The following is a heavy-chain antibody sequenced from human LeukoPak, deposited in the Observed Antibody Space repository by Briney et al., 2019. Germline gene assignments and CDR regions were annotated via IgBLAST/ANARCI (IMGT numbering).Heavy chain of an antibody. Sequence: ASVKVSCKASGYTFTGYYMHWVRQAPGQGLEWMGWINPNSGGTNYAQKFQGRVTMTRDTSISTAYMELSRLRSDDTAVYYCARASNRAAAGEDWFDPWGQGTLVTVSS. CDR2: INPNSGGT. CDR3: ARASNRAAAGEDWFDP. J-gene: IGHJ5*02. V-gene: IGHV1-2*02. D-gene: IGHD6-13*01. CDR1: GYTFTGYY.